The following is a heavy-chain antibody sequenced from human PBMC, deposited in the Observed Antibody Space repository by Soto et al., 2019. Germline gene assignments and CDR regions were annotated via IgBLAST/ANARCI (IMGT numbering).Heavy chain of an antibody. CDR3: XXGPDIVIRD. CDR1: GFTVRSNF. J-gene: IGHJ4*02. Sequence: EVQLVESGGGLVQPGGSLRLSCAASGFTVRSNFMNWVRQAPGKGLXXXXXXXXXXTXXXAXXVXXRFTISRDTSKNTXXXXXXXXXXXXXXXXXXXXGPDIVIRDWGQGTLVTVSS. CDR2: XXXXXTX. D-gene: IGHD2-8*01. V-gene: IGHV3-66*01.